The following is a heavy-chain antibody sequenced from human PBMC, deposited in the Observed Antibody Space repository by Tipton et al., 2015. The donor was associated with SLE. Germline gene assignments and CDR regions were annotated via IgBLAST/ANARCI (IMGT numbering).Heavy chain of an antibody. Sequence: QSGPEVKKPGASVKVSCRASGSPLINYGISWVRQAPGQGLEWMGWINGYNGNTNFAQRVQDRVTMTTDTSANTAYMELRSLTSDYWAVYYCARAFVLISFYYCVDVWGKGTTVTV. CDR1: GSPLINYG. J-gene: IGHJ6*03. CDR2: INGYNGNT. D-gene: IGHD3-16*01. V-gene: IGHV1-18*01. CDR3: ARAFVLISFYYCVDV.